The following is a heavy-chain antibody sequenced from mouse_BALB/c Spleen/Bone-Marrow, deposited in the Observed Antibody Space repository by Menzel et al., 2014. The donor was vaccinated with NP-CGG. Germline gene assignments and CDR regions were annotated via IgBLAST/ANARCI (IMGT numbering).Heavy chain of an antibody. D-gene: IGHD2-4*01. CDR1: GFAFSSYD. J-gene: IGHJ4*01. CDR2: ISSGGGNT. V-gene: IGHV5-12-1*01. Sequence: DVMLVESGGGLVKPGGSLKLSCAASGFAFSSYDMSWVRQTPEKRLEWVAFISSGGGNTYYPDTVKGRFTITKDNAKSTLFLQMNSLKSEDTAMYYCAKQGYYDYDYAMDYWGQGTSVTVSS. CDR3: AKQGYYDYDYAMDY.